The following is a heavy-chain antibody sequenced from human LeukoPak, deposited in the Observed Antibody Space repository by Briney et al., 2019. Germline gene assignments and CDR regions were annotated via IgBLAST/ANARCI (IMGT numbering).Heavy chain of an antibody. V-gene: IGHV3-48*03. D-gene: IGHD4-17*01. J-gene: IGHJ4*02. Sequence: GGSLRLSCAASGFTFSSYEMNWVRQAPGKGLEWVSYISSSGSTIHYADSVKGRFTISRDNAKNSLYLQMNSLRAEDTAVYYCARDGTVTTFDYWGQGTLVTVSS. CDR2: ISSSGSTI. CDR1: GFTFSSYE. CDR3: ARDGTVTTFDY.